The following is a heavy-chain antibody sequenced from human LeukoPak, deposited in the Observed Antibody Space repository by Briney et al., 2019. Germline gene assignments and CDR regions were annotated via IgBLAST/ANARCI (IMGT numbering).Heavy chain of an antibody. CDR2: IRYDGSNK. CDR3: AKDPGSYRYSGSYNDY. J-gene: IGHJ4*02. CDR1: GFTFSSFG. Sequence: GGSLRLSCAASGFTFSSFGMHRVRQAPGKGLEWVAFIRYDGSNKYYADSVKGRFTISRDNSKNTLYLQMNSLRAEDTAVYYCAKDPGSYRYSGSYNDYWGQGTLVTVSS. V-gene: IGHV3-30*02. D-gene: IGHD1-26*01.